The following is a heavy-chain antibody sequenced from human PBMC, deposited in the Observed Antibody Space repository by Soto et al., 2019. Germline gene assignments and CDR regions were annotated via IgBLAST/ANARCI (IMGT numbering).Heavy chain of an antibody. D-gene: IGHD1-26*01. CDR2: IHPNSGGT. CDR3: ASDMHAGFTHYFDP. Sequence: ASAKVSCTASRYTFTDSYIHWVRQSPRQGLEWMGWIHPNSGGTQFPQKFQGRVIITRDTSISTAYMELSRLTSDDTAVYYCASDMHAGFTHYFDPWGQGTLVTVSS. V-gene: IGHV1-2*02. J-gene: IGHJ5*02. CDR1: RYTFTDSY.